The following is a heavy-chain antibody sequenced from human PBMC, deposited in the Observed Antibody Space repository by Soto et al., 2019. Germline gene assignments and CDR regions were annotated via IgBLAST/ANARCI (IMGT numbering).Heavy chain of an antibody. CDR1: GYTFTSYY. CDR3: ARDNGRVIAAAGIHAFDI. V-gene: IGHV1-46*01. D-gene: IGHD6-13*01. CDR2: INPSGGST. J-gene: IGHJ3*02. Sequence: GASVTVSCKASGYTFTSYYMHWVRQAPGQGLEWMGIINPSGGSTSYAQKFQGRVTMTRDTSTSTVYMELSSLRSEDTAVYYCARDNGRVIAAAGIHAFDIWGQGTMVTVSS.